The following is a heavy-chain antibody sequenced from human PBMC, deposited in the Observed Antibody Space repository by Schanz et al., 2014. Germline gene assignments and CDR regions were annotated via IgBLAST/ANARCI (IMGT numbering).Heavy chain of an antibody. CDR2: VNPSVRGT. J-gene: IGHJ3*02. Sequence: QVQLIRSGAEVKKPGASVKVSCKASGYTLSAYSLHWVRQAPGQGLEWMGIVNPSVRGTHFAREFQGRVTVTADTSTSTVYLELSSLRSDDTAVYYCARGGGPEDVFDIWGQGTILTVSS. CDR1: GYTLSAYS. D-gene: IGHD5-12*01. V-gene: IGHV1-46*01. CDR3: ARGGGPEDVFDI.